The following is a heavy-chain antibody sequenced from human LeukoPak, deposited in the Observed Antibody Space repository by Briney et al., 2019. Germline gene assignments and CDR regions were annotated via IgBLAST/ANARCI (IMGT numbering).Heavy chain of an antibody. CDR2: ISAYNGNT. CDR3: ARASSSGWR. V-gene: IGHV1-18*01. CDR1: GYTFTSYG. J-gene: IGHJ4*02. Sequence: ASVKVSCKASGYTFTSYGISWVRQAPGQGLEWMGWISAYNGNTNYAQKFQGRVTMTRDTSISTAYMELSRLRSDDTAVYYCARASSSGWRWGQGTLVTVSS. D-gene: IGHD6-19*01.